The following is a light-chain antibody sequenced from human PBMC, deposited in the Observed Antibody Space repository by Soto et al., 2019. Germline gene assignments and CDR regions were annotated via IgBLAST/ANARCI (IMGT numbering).Light chain of an antibody. V-gene: IGKV3-20*01. CDR2: GAS. Sequence: EFVLTQSPGTLSLSPGERATLSCRGSQTVRNNYLAWYQQKPGQDHRLLIYGASNRATGIQDRFSGSGSGTDFTLNIRRLETEEVEVYDCQKYGNSPFTFGGGTKVDIK. CDR3: QKYGNSPFT. CDR1: QTVRNNY. J-gene: IGKJ4*01.